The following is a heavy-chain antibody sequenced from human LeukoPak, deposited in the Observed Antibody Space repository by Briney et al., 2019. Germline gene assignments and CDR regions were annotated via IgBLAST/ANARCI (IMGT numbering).Heavy chain of an antibody. J-gene: IGHJ6*03. D-gene: IGHD3-10*01. CDR1: GYTLTELS. Sequence: ASVKVSCKVSGYTLTELSMHWVRQAPGKGLEWMGGFDPEDGETIYAQKFQGRVTMTEDTSTDTAYMELSSLRSEDTAVYYCATLERITMVRGVMDGYYYYYMDVWGKGTTVTISS. V-gene: IGHV1-24*01. CDR3: ATLERITMVRGVMDGYYYYYMDV. CDR2: FDPEDGET.